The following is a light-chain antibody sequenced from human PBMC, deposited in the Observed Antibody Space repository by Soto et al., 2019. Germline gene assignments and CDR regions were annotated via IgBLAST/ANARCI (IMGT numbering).Light chain of an antibody. CDR2: EVS. CDR1: SRVVGAYDY. J-gene: IGLJ1*01. CDR3: SSYTSSSTRV. V-gene: IGLV2-14*03. Sequence: QSVLTQPASLSGSSGPSITISCTGTSRVVGAYDYVSWYQQHPDKAPKLMIYEVSNRPSGVSNRFSGSKSVNTATLTISGLQADDEADYYCSSYTSSSTRVFGTGTKVTVL.